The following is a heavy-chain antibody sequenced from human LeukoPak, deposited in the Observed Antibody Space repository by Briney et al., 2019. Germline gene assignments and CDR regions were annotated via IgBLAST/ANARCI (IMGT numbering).Heavy chain of an antibody. Sequence: GGSLRLSCAASGFSFSSYGTHWVRQAPGKGLEWVAVIWYDGSNKYYAGSVKGRFTISRDNSKNALYLQMNSLRAEDTAVYYCAKDNYDFWSGLGAFDIWGQGTMVTVSS. CDR1: GFSFSSYG. CDR3: AKDNYDFWSGLGAFDI. D-gene: IGHD3-3*01. J-gene: IGHJ3*02. CDR2: IWYDGSNK. V-gene: IGHV3-33*06.